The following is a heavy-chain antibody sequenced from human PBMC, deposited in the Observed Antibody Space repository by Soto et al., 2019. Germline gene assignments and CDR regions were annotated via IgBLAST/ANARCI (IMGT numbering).Heavy chain of an antibody. Sequence: SVKVSCKASGGTFSSYAISWVRQAPGQGLEWMGGIIPIFGTANYAQKFQGRVTITADKSTSTAYMELSSLRSEDTAVYYCARGFRITMVRGVRGSYYYYGMDVWGQGTRSPSP. CDR3: ARGFRITMVRGVRGSYYYYGMDV. D-gene: IGHD3-10*01. J-gene: IGHJ6*02. V-gene: IGHV1-69*06. CDR1: GGTFSSYA. CDR2: IIPIFGTA.